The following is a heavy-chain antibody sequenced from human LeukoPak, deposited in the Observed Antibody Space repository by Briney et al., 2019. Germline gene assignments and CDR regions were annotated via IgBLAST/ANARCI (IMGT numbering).Heavy chain of an antibody. CDR2: IIPIFGTA. CDR1: GGTFSSYA. CDR3: ARGYTMTDAFDI. Sequence: ASVKVSCKASGGTFSSYAISWVRQARGQGLEWMGGIIPIFGTANYAQKFQGRVTITTDESTSTAYMELSSLRSEDTAMYYCARGYTMTDAFDIWGQGTMVTVSS. V-gene: IGHV1-69*05. D-gene: IGHD3-22*01. J-gene: IGHJ3*02.